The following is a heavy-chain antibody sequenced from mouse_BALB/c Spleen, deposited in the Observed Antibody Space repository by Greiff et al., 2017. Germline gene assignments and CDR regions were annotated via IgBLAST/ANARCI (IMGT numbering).Heavy chain of an antibody. J-gene: IGHJ3*01. V-gene: IGHV1-69*02. D-gene: IGHD2-1*01. CDR2: IYPSDSYT. Sequence: QVQLQQPGAELVRPGASVKLSCKASGYTFTSYWINWVKQRPGQGLEWIGNIYPSDSYTNYNQKFKDKATLTVDKSSSTAYMQLSSPTSEDSAVYYCTRSRGKAWFAYWGQGTLVTVSA. CDR1: GYTFTSYW. CDR3: TRSRGKAWFAY.